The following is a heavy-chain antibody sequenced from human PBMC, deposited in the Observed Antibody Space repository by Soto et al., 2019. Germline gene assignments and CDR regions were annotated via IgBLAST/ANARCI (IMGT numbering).Heavy chain of an antibody. V-gene: IGHV3-11*01. CDR3: ASGTNGAFFVY. J-gene: IGHJ4*02. CDR1: GFTFSNYY. CDR2: ISSRASTI. Sequence: QVQLVESGGGLVKPGGSLRLSCAASGFTFSNYYMSWIRQAPGKGLEWVSYISSRASTIFYADSVKGRFTISRDNVKNSLYLQMNSLRAEDTAVYYCASGTNGAFFVYWGQGIRVAVPS. D-gene: IGHD2-8*01.